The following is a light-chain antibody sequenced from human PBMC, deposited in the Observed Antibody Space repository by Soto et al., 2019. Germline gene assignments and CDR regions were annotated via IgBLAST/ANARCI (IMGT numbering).Light chain of an antibody. J-gene: IGKJ3*01. Sequence: DIQLTQSPASVSAAVGDRINISCWASQPIKTWLAWYQQKPGKGPKLLIYTASTLETGVPSRFSGSGSGTDFTLTISSLQPEDAAIYSCQQAASFPFTFGPGAKV. CDR2: TAS. V-gene: IGKV1-12*02. CDR3: QQAASFPFT. CDR1: QPIKTW.